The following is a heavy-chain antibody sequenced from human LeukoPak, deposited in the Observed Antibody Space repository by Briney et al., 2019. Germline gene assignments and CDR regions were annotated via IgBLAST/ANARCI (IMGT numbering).Heavy chain of an antibody. Sequence: PSETLSLTCTVSGGSISSYYWSWIRQPPGKGLEWIGYIYYSGSTNYNPSLKSRVTISVDTSKNQFSLKLSSVTAADTAVYYCAKDLSSRGYDPPWFDPWGQGTLVTVSS. CDR2: IYYSGST. CDR3: AKDLSSRGYDPPWFDP. J-gene: IGHJ5*02. V-gene: IGHV4-59*01. D-gene: IGHD5-12*01. CDR1: GGSISSYY.